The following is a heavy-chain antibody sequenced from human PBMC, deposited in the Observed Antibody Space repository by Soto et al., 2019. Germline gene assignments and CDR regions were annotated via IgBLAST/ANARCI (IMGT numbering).Heavy chain of an antibody. J-gene: IGHJ5*02. D-gene: IGHD3-3*01. V-gene: IGHV4-39*01. CDR3: ARGLRITIFGVVIITPWFDP. CDR2: IYYSGST. CDR1: GGSISSSSYY. Sequence: PSETLSLTCTDSGGSISSSSYYWGWIRQAPGKGLEWIGSIYYSGSTYYNPSLKSRVTISVDTSKNQFSLKLSSVTAADTAVYYCARGLRITIFGVVIITPWFDPWGQGTLVTVSS.